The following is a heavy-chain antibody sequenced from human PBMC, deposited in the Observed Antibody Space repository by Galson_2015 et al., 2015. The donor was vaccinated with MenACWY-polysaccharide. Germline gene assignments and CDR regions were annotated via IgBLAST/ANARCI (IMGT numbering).Heavy chain of an antibody. CDR2: IYHSGST. V-gene: IGHV4-4*02. CDR3: ARSGEFRVSFDY. CDR1: GFTFSSYW. D-gene: IGHD3-10*01. Sequence: SLRLSCAASGFTFSSYWMSWVRQPPGKGLEWIGEIYHSGSTNYKSSLKSRVTISVDKSKNQFSLKLSSVTAADTAVYHCARSGEFRVSFDYWGQGSLVTVSS. J-gene: IGHJ4*02.